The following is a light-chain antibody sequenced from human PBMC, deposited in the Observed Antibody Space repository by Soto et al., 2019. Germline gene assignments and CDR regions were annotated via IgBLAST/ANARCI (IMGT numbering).Light chain of an antibody. CDR3: SSYAGSNNFV. J-gene: IGLJ1*01. V-gene: IGLV2-8*01. CDR2: EVT. CDR1: SSDVGGHDY. Sequence: QSVLTQPPSASGSPGQSVTISCTGTSSDVGGHDYVSWYQQHPGKAPKLMIYEVTKRPSGVPDRFSGSESGNTASLTVSGLQAEDEADYYCSSYAGSNNFVFGTGTKVTVL.